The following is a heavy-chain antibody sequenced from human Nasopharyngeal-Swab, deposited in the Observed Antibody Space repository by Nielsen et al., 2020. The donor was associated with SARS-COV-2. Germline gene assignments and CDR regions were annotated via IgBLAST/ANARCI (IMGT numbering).Heavy chain of an antibody. CDR2: IYYSGST. V-gene: IGHV4-39*01. Sequence: WIRQPPGKGLEWIGSIYYSGSTYYNPSLKSRVTISVDTSKNQFSLKLSSVTAADTAVYYCASPLWFGELLPASYHYYGMDVWGQGTTVTVSS. D-gene: IGHD3-10*01. CDR3: ASPLWFGELLPASYHYYGMDV. J-gene: IGHJ6*02.